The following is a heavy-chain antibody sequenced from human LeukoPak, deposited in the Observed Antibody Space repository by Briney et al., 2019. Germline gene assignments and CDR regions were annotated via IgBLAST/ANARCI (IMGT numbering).Heavy chain of an antibody. J-gene: IGHJ3*01. V-gene: IGHV3-23*01. CDR3: ATEGGSSDAFAF. Sequence: GGSLRLSCAASGFTFSSYAMSWVRQAPGKGLKWVSTINDNGAGTYYADSVKGRFTISRDNSYNTMYLQMNSLRIDDTAVYYCATEGGSSDAFAFWGQGTKVTVSS. CDR1: GFTFSSYA. CDR2: INDNGAGT. D-gene: IGHD1-26*01.